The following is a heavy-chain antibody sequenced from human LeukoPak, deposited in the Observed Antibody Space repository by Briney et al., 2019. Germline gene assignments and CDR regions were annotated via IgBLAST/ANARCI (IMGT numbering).Heavy chain of an antibody. V-gene: IGHV1-8*03. J-gene: IGHJ4*02. D-gene: IGHD6-13*01. CDR1: GYTFTSYD. Sequence: ASVKVSCKASGYTFTSYDINWVRQATGQGLEWMGWMNPNSGNTGYAQKFQGRVTITRNTSISTAYMELSSLRSEDTAVYYCAREYSSSWTDLDYWDQGTLVTVSS. CDR2: MNPNSGNT. CDR3: AREYSSSWTDLDY.